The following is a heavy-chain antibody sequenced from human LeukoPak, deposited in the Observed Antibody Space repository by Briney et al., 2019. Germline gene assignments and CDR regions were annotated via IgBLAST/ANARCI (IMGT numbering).Heavy chain of an antibody. V-gene: IGHV4-59*08. Sequence: SETLSLTCTVSGGSISSYYWSWIRQPPGKGLEWIGYIYYSGSTNYDPSLKSRVTISVDTSKNQFSLKLSSVTAADTAVYYCARLVGELLPAYWGQGTLVTVSS. J-gene: IGHJ4*02. CDR3: ARLVGELLPAY. CDR1: GGSISSYY. CDR2: IYYSGST. D-gene: IGHD3-10*01.